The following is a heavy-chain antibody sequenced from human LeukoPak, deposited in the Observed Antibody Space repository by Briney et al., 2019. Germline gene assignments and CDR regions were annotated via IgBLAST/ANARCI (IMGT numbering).Heavy chain of an antibody. CDR2: INSDGDHT. CDR3: ARQLGYCSRGGCYFDF. Sequence: GGSLRLSCAASGFTFSNYEMSWVRQAQGKGLEWVSAINSDGDHTYHADSVKGRFTISRDKSTNTVYLQMNALRAEDMAVYYCARQLGYCSRGGCYFDFWGQGTLVTVSS. V-gene: IGHV3-23*01. CDR1: GFTFSNYE. D-gene: IGHD2-15*01. J-gene: IGHJ4*02.